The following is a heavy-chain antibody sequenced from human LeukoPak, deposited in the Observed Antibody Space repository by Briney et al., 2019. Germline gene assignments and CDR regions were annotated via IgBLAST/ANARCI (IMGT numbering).Heavy chain of an antibody. V-gene: IGHV4-4*07. CDR1: GGSISSYY. Sequence: SETLSLTCTVSGGSISSYYWSWIRQPAGKGLEWIGRICTSGSTNYNASLKSRVSMSVDTSKNQFSLKLSSVTAADTAVFYCARENSGSYREFDYWGQGTLVTVSS. CDR2: ICTSGST. CDR3: ARENSGSYREFDY. D-gene: IGHD1-26*01. J-gene: IGHJ4*02.